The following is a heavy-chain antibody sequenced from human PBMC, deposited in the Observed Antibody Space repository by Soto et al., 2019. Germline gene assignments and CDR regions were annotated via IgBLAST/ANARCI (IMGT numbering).Heavy chain of an antibody. CDR3: ARERRKYYYDSSGYYPRGDYYGMDV. J-gene: IGHJ6*02. D-gene: IGHD3-22*01. CDR2: IYYSGST. Sequence: PSETLSLTCTVSGGSISSYYWSWIRQPPGKGLEWIGYIYYSGSTNYNPSLKSRVTISVDTSKNQFSLKLSSVTAADTAVYYCARERRKYYYDSSGYYPRGDYYGMDVWGQGTTVTVSS. CDR1: GGSISSYY. V-gene: IGHV4-59*01.